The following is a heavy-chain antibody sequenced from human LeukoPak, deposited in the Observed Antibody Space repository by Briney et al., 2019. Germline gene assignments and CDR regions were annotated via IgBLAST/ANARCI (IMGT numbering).Heavy chain of an antibody. D-gene: IGHD7-27*01. CDR1: GFTFDDYA. J-gene: IGHJ4*02. CDR2: ITSSSHI. Sequence: GGSLRLSCAASGFTFDDYAMHWVRQAPGKGLEWVSSITSSSHIYYADSVKDRFTISRDNAKNSLYLQMNSLRAEDTAVYYCATDPANWGSEDYWGQGTLVTVSS. V-gene: IGHV3-21*01. CDR3: ATDPANWGSEDY.